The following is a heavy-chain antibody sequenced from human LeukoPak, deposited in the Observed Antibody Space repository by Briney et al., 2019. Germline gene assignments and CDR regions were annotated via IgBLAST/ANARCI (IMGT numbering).Heavy chain of an antibody. V-gene: IGHV3-73*01. CDR2: IRSKANSYAT. CDR1: GFTFSGSA. Sequence: GGSLRLSCAASGFTFSGSAMHWVRQASGKGLEWVGRIRSKANSYATAYAASVKGRFTISRDDSKNTAYLQMNSLKTEDTAVYYCTRLWSGGDYFDYWGQGTLVTVSS. CDR3: TRLWSGGDYFDY. D-gene: IGHD2-21*01. J-gene: IGHJ4*02.